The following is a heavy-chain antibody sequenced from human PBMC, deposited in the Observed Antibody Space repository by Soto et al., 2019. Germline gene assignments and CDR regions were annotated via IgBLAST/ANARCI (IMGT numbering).Heavy chain of an antibody. V-gene: IGHV5-51*01. J-gene: IGHJ3*01. D-gene: IGHD5-12*01. CDR3: ARQGSGYAGPWIGFDL. CDR1: GDSFTSYW. CDR2: IYPGDSDT. Sequence: RGESLKISCKGSGDSFTSYWIGWVRQMPGKGLEWMGIIYPGDSDTRYSPSFQGQVTISVDKSISIAYLQWSSLKASDTAMYYCARQGSGYAGPWIGFDLWGQGTMVTVSS.